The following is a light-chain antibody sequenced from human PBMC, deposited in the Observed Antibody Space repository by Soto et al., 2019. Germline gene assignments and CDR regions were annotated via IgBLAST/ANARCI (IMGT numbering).Light chain of an antibody. CDR3: RPYISSIPHV. CDR2: DVS. Sequence: QSVLTQPASVSGSPGQSITISCTGTSSDVGGYNYVSWYQQHPGKAPKLMIYDVSNRPSGVSNRFSGSKSGNTASLTISGLQAEFVSYYYCRPYISSIPHVFSSGPNFTVL. V-gene: IGLV2-14*01. CDR1: SSDVGGYNY. J-gene: IGLJ1*01.